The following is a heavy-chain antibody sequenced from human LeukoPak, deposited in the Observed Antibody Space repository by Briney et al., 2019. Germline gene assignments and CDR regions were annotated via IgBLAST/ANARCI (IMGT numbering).Heavy chain of an antibody. V-gene: IGHV1-2*02. CDR1: GYTFTGYY. Sequence: ASVKVSCKASGYTFTGYYMHWVRQAPGQGLEWMGWINPNSGSTNYAQKFQGRVTMTRDTSISTAYMELSRLRSDDTAVYYCARGVSSWAGDYWGQGTLVTVSS. J-gene: IGHJ4*02. CDR3: ARGVSSWAGDY. D-gene: IGHD6-13*01. CDR2: INPNSGST.